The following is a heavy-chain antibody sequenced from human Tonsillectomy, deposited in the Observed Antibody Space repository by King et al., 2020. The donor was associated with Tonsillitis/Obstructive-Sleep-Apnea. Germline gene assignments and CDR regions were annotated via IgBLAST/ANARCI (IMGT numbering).Heavy chain of an antibody. Sequence: QLQESGPGLVKPSETLSLTCSVSGGPVSSSSYYWGWIRQPPGKGLEWIGNIYYSGSTYYNPSLKSRVTISVDTPKNHFSLKLSSVTAADTAVYYCARRGFQDILTDNIKGAWFDPWGQGTLVTVSS. CDR1: GGPVSSSSYY. J-gene: IGHJ5*02. V-gene: IGHV4-39*01. D-gene: IGHD3-9*01. CDR3: ARRGFQDILTDNIKGAWFDP. CDR2: IYYSGST.